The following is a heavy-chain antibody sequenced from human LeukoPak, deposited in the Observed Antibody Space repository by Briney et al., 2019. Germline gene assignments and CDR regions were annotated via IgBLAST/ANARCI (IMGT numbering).Heavy chain of an antibody. CDR3: ATSGNYYPPDY. CDR1: RYTFTGYY. V-gene: IGHV1-2*02. Sequence: ASVKVSCKSSRYTFTGYYMHWVRQAPGQGLEWMGWSNSNSGGANYAQKFLGRVTMTRDMSISTAYMELSGLTSDDTAVYYCATSGNYYPPDYWGQGTLVTVSS. CDR2: SNSNSGGA. J-gene: IGHJ4*02. D-gene: IGHD3-10*01.